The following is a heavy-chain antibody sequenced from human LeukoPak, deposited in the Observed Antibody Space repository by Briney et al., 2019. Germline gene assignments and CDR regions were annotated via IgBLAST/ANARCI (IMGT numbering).Heavy chain of an antibody. CDR1: GFTFDDYA. CDR2: ISWNSGSI. V-gene: IGHV3-9*01. CDR3: ARHFPTRRYYDSSGYYLAAFDI. Sequence: GGSLRLSCAASGFTFDDYAMHWVRQAPGKGLEWVSGISWNSGSIGYADSVKGRFTISRDNAKNSLYLQMNSLRAEDTAVYYCARHFPTRRYYDSSGYYLAAFDIWGQGTMVTVSS. D-gene: IGHD3-22*01. J-gene: IGHJ3*02.